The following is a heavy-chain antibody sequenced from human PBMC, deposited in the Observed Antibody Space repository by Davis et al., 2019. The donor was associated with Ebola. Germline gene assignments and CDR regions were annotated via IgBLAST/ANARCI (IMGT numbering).Heavy chain of an antibody. Sequence: GGSLRLSCAASGFTFSSYAMSWVRQAPGQGLEWVPATSGSGGSTYYADSVKGRFTISRDNSKNTLYLQMNSLRAEDTAVYYCAKARLRSVWFDPWGQGTLVTVSS. CDR3: AKARLRSVWFDP. CDR2: TSGSGGST. CDR1: GFTFSSYA. J-gene: IGHJ5*02. D-gene: IGHD4-17*01. V-gene: IGHV3-23*01.